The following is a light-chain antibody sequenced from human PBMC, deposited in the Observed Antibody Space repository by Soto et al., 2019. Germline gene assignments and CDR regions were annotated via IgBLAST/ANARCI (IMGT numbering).Light chain of an antibody. J-gene: IGKJ1*01. V-gene: IGKV3-11*01. CDR1: QSVISY. CDR3: QQRSNWPPWT. Sequence: IVLTQYTATLSFSLGERATLSCRASQSVISYLAWYQQKPGQAPTLLIYDASNRATGIPARFSGSGSGTDFTLTISSLEPEDFAVYYCQQRSNWPPWTFGQGTKV. CDR2: DAS.